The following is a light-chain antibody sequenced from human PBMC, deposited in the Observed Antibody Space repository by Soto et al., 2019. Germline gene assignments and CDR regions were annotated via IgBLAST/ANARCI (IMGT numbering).Light chain of an antibody. CDR3: QQRSNSIT. CDR2: GAS. CDR1: QSVSNNY. V-gene: IGKV3D-20*02. Sequence: EIVLTPSPGTLSLSPVEIATLSCRASQSVSNNYLAWYQQKPGQAPRLLIYGASTRATGIPARFSGSGSGTDSTLTISSLQPEDFAVYYCQQRSNSITFGQGTRLEIK. J-gene: IGKJ5*01.